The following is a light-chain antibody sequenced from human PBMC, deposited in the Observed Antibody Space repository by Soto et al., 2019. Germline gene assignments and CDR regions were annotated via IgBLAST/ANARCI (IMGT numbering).Light chain of an antibody. Sequence: DIQMTQSPSTLSASIGDRVTFTCRASHGISTYLAWYQQIPGKAPKLLMYDASTLERGVPSRFSGSGSGTDFTLTISSLQPDDFATYFCQQYFSSSWTFGQGTKVEIK. CDR1: HGISTY. CDR2: DAS. J-gene: IGKJ1*01. V-gene: IGKV1-5*01. CDR3: QQYFSSSWT.